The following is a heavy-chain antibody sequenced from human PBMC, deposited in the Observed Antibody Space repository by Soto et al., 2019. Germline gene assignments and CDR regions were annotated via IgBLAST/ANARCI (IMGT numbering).Heavy chain of an antibody. CDR2: IYYSGST. CDR1: GGSISSGGYY. Sequence: QVQLQESGPGLVKPSQTLSLTCTVSGGSISSGGYYWSWIRQHPGKGLEWIGYIYYSGSTYYNPSLTRRVIISVDTSKNQFSLKLSSVTAADTAVYYWARAGGSRFRYFDYWGQGTLVTVSS. J-gene: IGHJ4*02. CDR3: ARAGGSRFRYFDY. D-gene: IGHD3-3*01. V-gene: IGHV4-31*03.